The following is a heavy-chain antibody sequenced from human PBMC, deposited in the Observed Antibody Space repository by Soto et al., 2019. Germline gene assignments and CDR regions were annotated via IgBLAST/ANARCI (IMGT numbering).Heavy chain of an antibody. Sequence: VQLVESGGGVVQPGRSLRLSCAASGFTFSSYAMHWVRQAPGKGLEWVAVISYDGSNKYYADSVKGRFTISRDNSKNTLYLQMNSLRAEDTAVYYCARDDYSNLPGRYWGQGTLVTVSS. V-gene: IGHV3-30-3*01. J-gene: IGHJ4*02. CDR1: GFTFSSYA. D-gene: IGHD4-4*01. CDR3: ARDDYSNLPGRY. CDR2: ISYDGSNK.